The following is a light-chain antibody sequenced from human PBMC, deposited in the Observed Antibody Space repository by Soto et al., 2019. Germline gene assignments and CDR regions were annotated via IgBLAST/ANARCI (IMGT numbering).Light chain of an antibody. V-gene: IGKV1-39*01. CDR3: TQSYNSPQA. J-gene: IGKJ1*01. CDR1: QTIMTY. Sequence: DIQMTQSPSSLSASVGDEVTITCRASQTIMTYLNWYQLKPGKPPRLLIYAASSLQSGVPSRFSGSGSGTEFTLTISSLQPEDFATYFCTQSYNSPQAFGRGTKVDIK. CDR2: AAS.